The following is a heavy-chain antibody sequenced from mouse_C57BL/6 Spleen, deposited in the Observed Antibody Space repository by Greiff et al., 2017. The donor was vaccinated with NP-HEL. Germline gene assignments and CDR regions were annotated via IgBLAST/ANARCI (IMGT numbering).Heavy chain of an antibody. Sequence: QVQLKESGAELVKPGASVKLSCKASGYTFTSYWMHWVKQRPGQGLEWIGMIHPNSGSTNYNEKFKSKATLTVDKSSSTAYMQLSSLTSEDSAVYYCARERDWSFDYWGQGTTLTVSS. V-gene: IGHV1-64*01. CDR3: ARERDWSFDY. J-gene: IGHJ2*01. CDR2: IHPNSGST. CDR1: GYTFTSYW.